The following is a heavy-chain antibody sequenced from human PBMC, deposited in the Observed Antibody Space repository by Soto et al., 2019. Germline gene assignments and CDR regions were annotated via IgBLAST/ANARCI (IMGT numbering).Heavy chain of an antibody. D-gene: IGHD1-7*01. J-gene: IGHJ6*02. V-gene: IGHV3-23*01. Sequence: EVQLLESGGGLVQPGGSLRLSCAASGFTFSSYAMSWVRQAPGKGLEWVSAISGSGGSTYYADSVKGRFTISRDNSKNTLYLQMNSLRAEDTAVYYCAKLFNNWNYRGRGYYGMDVWGQGTTVTVSS. CDR3: AKLFNNWNYRGRGYYGMDV. CDR2: ISGSGGST. CDR1: GFTFSSYA.